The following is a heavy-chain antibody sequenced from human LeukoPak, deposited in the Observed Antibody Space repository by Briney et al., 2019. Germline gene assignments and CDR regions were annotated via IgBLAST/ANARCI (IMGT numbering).Heavy chain of an antibody. D-gene: IGHD6-13*01. CDR1: GFTFSSYA. CDR3: ATLSDAVAAAGTRNY. J-gene: IGHJ4*02. V-gene: IGHV3-30-3*01. Sequence: GRSLRLSCAASGFTFSSYAMHWVRQAPGKGLEWVAVISYDGSNKYYADSVKGRFTISRDNSKNTLYLQMNSLRAEDTAVYYCATLSDAVAAAGTRNYWGQGTLVTVSS. CDR2: ISYDGSNK.